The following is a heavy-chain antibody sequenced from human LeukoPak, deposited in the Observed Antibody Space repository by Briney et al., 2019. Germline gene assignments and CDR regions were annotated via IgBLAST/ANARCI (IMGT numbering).Heavy chain of an antibody. D-gene: IGHD5-18*01. J-gene: IGHJ4*02. CDR1: GYTLTELS. CDR3: ARDTAMVQGSFDY. CDR2: FDPEDGET. Sequence: ASVKVSCKVSGYTLTELSMHWVRQAPGKGLEWMGGFDPEDGETIYAQKFQGRVTITADESTSTAYMELSSLRSEDTAVYYCARDTAMVQGSFDYWGQGTLVTVSS. V-gene: IGHV1-24*01.